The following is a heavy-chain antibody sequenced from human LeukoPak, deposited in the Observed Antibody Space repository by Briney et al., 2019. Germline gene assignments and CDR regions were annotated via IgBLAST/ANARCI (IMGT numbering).Heavy chain of an antibody. J-gene: IGHJ4*02. Sequence: AGGSLRLSCAASGFTVSSNYMSWVRQAPGKGLEWVSLIYSGGSTYYADSVKGRFTISGDNSKNTLYLQMDSLRAEDTAVYYCARSAGIAATIVLGYWGQGTLVTVSS. CDR3: ARSAGIAATIVLGY. D-gene: IGHD5-12*01. CDR2: IYSGGST. V-gene: IGHV3-66*01. CDR1: GFTVSSNY.